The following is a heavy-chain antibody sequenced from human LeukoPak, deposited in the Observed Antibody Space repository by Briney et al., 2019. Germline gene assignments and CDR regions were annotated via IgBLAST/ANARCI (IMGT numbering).Heavy chain of an antibody. CDR2: INHSGYT. V-gene: IGHV4-34*01. J-gene: IGHJ4*02. D-gene: IGHD4-17*01. CDR3: TRMTTGHDY. Sequence: PSETLSLTCAVSGVSFNDYYWSWVRQTPGKGLEWIGEINHSGYTNDSPSLKSRVTLSIDTSRKQFSLNLRSVTVADTGIYYCTRMTTGHDYWGQGTLVTVSS. CDR1: GVSFNDYY.